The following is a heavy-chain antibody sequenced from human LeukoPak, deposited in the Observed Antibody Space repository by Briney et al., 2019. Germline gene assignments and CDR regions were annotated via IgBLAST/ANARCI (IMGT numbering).Heavy chain of an antibody. J-gene: IGHJ3*02. Sequence: SETLSLTCTVSGSSIGTYSWSWIRQPPGKGLEWVGYIYTTGSTHYNTSLKSRVTMSLDTSKNQFSLRLISVTAADTAVFYCARHRAEMATISDDTFDMWGRGTMVTVSS. D-gene: IGHD5-24*01. CDR3: ARHRAEMATISDDTFDM. CDR1: GSSIGTYS. CDR2: IYTTGST. V-gene: IGHV4-4*08.